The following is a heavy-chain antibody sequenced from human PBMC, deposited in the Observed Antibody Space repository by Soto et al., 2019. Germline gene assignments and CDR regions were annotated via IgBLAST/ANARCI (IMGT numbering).Heavy chain of an antibody. V-gene: IGHV4-4*02. CDR2: IYHSGST. Sequence: SETLSLTCAVSGGSISSSNWWSWVRQPPGKGLEWIGEIYHSGSTNYNPSLKSRVTISVDKSKNQFSLKLSSVTAADTAVYYCARDPGLVVAGTTGGFDPWGQGTLV. CDR3: ARDPGLVVAGTTGGFDP. J-gene: IGHJ5*02. CDR1: GGSISSSNW. D-gene: IGHD2-15*01.